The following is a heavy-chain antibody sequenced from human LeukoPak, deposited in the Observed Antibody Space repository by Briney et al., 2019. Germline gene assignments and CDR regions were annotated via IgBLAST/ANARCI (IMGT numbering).Heavy chain of an antibody. D-gene: IGHD6-19*01. CDR2: IYYSGST. CDR3: ARHGWLEHVFGFDY. J-gene: IGHJ4*02. Sequence: SETLSLTCTVSGESISGFYWTWIRQPPGKGLEWIGYIYYSGSTNYNPSLKSRVTISVDTSKNQFSLKLSSVTAADTAVYYCARHGWLEHVFGFDYWGQGTLVTVSS. CDR1: GESISGFY. V-gene: IGHV4-59*08.